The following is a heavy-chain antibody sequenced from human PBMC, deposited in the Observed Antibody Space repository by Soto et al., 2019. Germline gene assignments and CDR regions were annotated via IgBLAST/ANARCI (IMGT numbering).Heavy chain of an antibody. J-gene: IGHJ4*02. CDR2: IIPIFGTA. CDR3: VRDSPIGSTFSGHDGIDY. CDR1: GGTFSSYA. V-gene: IGHV1-69*06. D-gene: IGHD5-12*01. Sequence: GASVKVSCKASGGTFSSYAISWVRQAPGQGLEWMGGIIPIFGTANYAQKFQGRVTITADKSTGTAYMELNSLRSEDTAVYYCVRDSPIGSTFSGHDGIDYWGQGTLVTGSS.